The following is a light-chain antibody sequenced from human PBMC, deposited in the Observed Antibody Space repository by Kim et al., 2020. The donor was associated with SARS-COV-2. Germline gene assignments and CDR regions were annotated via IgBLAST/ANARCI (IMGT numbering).Light chain of an antibody. J-gene: IGLJ1*01. Sequence: SSELTQDPAVSVALGQTVRITCQGDSLRSYYASWYQQKPGQAPVLVIYGKNNRPSVIPDRFSGSSSGNTASLTITWPQAEDEADYYCNSRDSSGNHYFFG. CDR1: SLRSYY. CDR3: NSRDSSGNHYF. CDR2: GKN. V-gene: IGLV3-19*01.